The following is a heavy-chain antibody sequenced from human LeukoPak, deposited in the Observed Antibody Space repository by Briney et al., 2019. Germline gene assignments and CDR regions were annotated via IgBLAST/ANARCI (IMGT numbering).Heavy chain of an antibody. CDR1: GFTFSSYA. V-gene: IGHV3-30*04. CDR2: ISYDGSDK. CDR3: ARERLDLFDY. D-gene: IGHD3/OR15-3a*01. Sequence: GGSLRLSCAASGFTFSSYAMHWVRQAAGKGLEWVAVISYDGSDKYYADSVKGRFTISRDNSKNTLYLQMNSLRPEDTAVYYCARERLDLFDYWGQGTLVTVSS. J-gene: IGHJ4*02.